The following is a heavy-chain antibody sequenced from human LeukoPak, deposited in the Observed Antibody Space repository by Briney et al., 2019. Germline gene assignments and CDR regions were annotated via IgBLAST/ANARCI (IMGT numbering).Heavy chain of an antibody. CDR2: ISGSGGST. Sequence: GGSLRLSCAASGFTFSSYAMSWVRQAPGKGLEWVSAISGSGGSTYYGDSVKGRFTISRDNSKNTLYLQMNSLRAEDTAVYYCARHDSSGYYYGFDYWGQGTLVTVSS. D-gene: IGHD3-22*01. CDR1: GFTFSSYA. J-gene: IGHJ4*02. CDR3: ARHDSSGYYYGFDY. V-gene: IGHV3-23*01.